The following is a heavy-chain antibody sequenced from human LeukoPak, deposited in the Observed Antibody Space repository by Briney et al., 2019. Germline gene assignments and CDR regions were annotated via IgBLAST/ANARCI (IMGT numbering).Heavy chain of an antibody. D-gene: IGHD6-13*01. CDR2: MNPNSGNT. Sequence: ASVKVSCKASGYTFTSYDINWVRQATGQGLEWMGWMNPNSGNTGYAQKFQGRVTMTRNTSMSTAYMELSSLRSEDTAVYYCARVGSSSWFNYYYYGMDVWGQGTTVTVSS. CDR1: GYTFTSYD. CDR3: ARVGSSSWFNYYYYGMDV. V-gene: IGHV1-8*01. J-gene: IGHJ6*02.